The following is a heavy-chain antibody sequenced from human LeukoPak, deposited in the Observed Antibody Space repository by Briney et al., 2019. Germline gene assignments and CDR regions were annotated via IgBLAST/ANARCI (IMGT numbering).Heavy chain of an antibody. J-gene: IGHJ4*02. V-gene: IGHV3-23*01. CDR2: ISGSGGRT. CDR3: VKEGTAHVSSWYDY. Sequence: SGGSLRLSCAASGITFGFTFSSFAMSWVRQAPGKGLEWVSGISGSGGRTFYADSVKGRFTISRDNSKKTLFLQMNSLRGDDAAVYHCVKEGTAHVSSWYDYWGQGTLVTVSS. D-gene: IGHD6-13*01. CDR1: GITFGFTFSSFA.